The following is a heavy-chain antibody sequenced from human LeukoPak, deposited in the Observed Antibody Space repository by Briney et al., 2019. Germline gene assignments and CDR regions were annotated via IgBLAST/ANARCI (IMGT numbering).Heavy chain of an antibody. Sequence: ASVKVSCKASGYTFTGYYMHWVRQAPGKGLEWMGGFDPEDGETIYAQKFQGRVTMTEDTSTDTAYMELSSLRSEDTAVYYCATSPPASDWFYPWGQGTLVTVSS. D-gene: IGHD2-2*01. CDR3: ATSPPASDWFYP. CDR2: FDPEDGET. V-gene: IGHV1-24*01. J-gene: IGHJ5*02. CDR1: GYTFTGYY.